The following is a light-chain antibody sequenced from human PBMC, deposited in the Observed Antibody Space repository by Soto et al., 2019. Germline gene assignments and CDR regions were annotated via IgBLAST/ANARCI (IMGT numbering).Light chain of an antibody. J-gene: IGLJ2*01. CDR3: TSYTSDSSVI. Sequence: QSALTQPASVSRSPGQSVTISCTGTSSDIGGYRYVSWYQQRPGKAPKLMIHDVTNRPSGVSDRFSGSKSGNTASLTISGLQAEDEADYYCTSYTSDSSVIFGGGTKVTVL. CDR1: SSDIGGYRY. V-gene: IGLV2-14*03. CDR2: DVT.